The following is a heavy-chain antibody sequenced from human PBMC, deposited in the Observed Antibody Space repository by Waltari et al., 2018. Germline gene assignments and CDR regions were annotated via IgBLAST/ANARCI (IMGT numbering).Heavy chain of an antibody. CDR3: ATTVVGATVLTDAFDI. D-gene: IGHD1-26*01. J-gene: IGHJ3*02. CDR2: FILIFGSD. V-gene: IGHV1-69*02. Sequence: QVQRVQSGAEGKKPGSSVKVSCKASGGTFSSYAISWVRQAPGQGLEWMGRFILIFGSDTYAMKFQCRVTITAAKSSSTAYMELRSLRSEDMAVYSCATTVVGATVLTDAFDIWGQGTMVTVSS. CDR1: GGTFSSYA.